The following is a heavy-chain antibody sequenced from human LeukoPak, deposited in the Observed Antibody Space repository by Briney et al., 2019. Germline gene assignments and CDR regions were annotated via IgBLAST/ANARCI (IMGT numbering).Heavy chain of an antibody. CDR3: AKDLVVVPAAIRN. V-gene: IGHV3-23*01. D-gene: IGHD2-2*02. CDR1: GFTFSSYG. J-gene: IGHJ4*02. CDR2: ISGSGGST. Sequence: GGSLRLSCAASGFTFSSYGMSWVRQAPGKGLEWVSAISGSGGSTYYADSVKGRFTISRDNSKNTLYLQMNSLRAEDTAVYYCAKDLVVVPAAIRNWGQGTLVTVSS.